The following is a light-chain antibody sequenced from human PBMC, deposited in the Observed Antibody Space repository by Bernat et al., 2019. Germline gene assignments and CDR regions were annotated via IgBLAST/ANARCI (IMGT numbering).Light chain of an antibody. CDR1: QSVSNSY. Sequence: EIVLTQSPGTLTLSPGERATLSCRASQSVSNSYLAWYQQKPGQAPRLLIYGASSRATGIPDRFSGSGSGTDFTLTISRLEPEDFAVYYCQHYGSSPFTFGPGNKVDIK. V-gene: IGKV3-20*01. CDR2: GAS. CDR3: QHYGSSPFT. J-gene: IGKJ3*01.